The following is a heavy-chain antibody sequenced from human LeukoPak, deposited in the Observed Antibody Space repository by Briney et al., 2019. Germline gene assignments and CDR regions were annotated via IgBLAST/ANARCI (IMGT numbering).Heavy chain of an antibody. D-gene: IGHD3-10*01. V-gene: IGHV4-34*01. J-gene: IGHJ4*02. Sequence: SETLSLTCAVYGESSSGHYWTWIRQPPGRGLDWIGEINHRGSSTSNPSLNNRVTISVDTSKNQFSLKLTSVTAADTAVYYCARARYGSGSLDSWGQGTLVTVSS. CDR2: INHRGSS. CDR3: ARARYGSGSLDS. CDR1: GESSSGHY.